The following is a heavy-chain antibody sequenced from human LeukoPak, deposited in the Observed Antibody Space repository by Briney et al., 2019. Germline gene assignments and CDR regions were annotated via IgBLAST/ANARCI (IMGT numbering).Heavy chain of an antibody. CDR1: GFIFSSYT. D-gene: IGHD3-10*01. CDR3: AITRDGSYSNFDN. J-gene: IGHJ4*02. V-gene: IGHV3-21*01. Sequence: GGSLRLSCAASGFIFSSYTMNWVRQAPGGGLEWVSSISSSSTYIYYADSVKGRFTISRDNAKNSLYLQMNSLRAEDTAVYYCAITRDGSYSNFDNWGQGTLVTVSS. CDR2: ISSSSTYI.